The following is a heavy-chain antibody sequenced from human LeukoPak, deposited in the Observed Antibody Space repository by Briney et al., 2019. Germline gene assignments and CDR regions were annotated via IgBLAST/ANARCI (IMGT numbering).Heavy chain of an antibody. D-gene: IGHD2-15*01. Sequence: PGRSLRLSCAASGSTFSSYAMHWVRQAPGKGLEWVAVISYDGSNKYYADSVKGRFTISRDNSKNTLYLQMNSLRAEDTAVYYCARGRYCSGGSCYPVARFDYWGQGTLVTVSS. J-gene: IGHJ4*02. CDR2: ISYDGSNK. CDR3: ARGRYCSGGSCYPVARFDY. V-gene: IGHV3-30*01. CDR1: GSTFSSYA.